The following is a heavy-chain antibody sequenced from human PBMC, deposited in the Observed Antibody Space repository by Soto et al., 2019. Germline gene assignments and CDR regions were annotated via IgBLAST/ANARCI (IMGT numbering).Heavy chain of an antibody. J-gene: IGHJ5*02. V-gene: IGHV3-23*01. CDR3: AKGQFSPGDP. CDR2: ITHSGGTT. Sequence: EVQLLESGGGWVQPGGSLRLSCTASGFTFSSHAMTWVRQTPGKGLEWVSSITHSGGTTYFADSVKGRFTISRDNSQNTLYLQMNSLRAEDTAVYYCAKGQFSPGDPWGQGTLVTVSS. CDR1: GFTFSSHA. D-gene: IGHD3-3*01.